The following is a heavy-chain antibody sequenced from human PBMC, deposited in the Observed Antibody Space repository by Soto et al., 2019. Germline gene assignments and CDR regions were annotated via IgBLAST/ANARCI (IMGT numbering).Heavy chain of an antibody. Sequence: QVQLVQSGAEVKKPGASVKVSCKASGYTFTSYDINWVRQATGQGLEWMGWMNPNSGNTGYAQKFQGRVTMTRNTPISTAYMELSSLRSEDTAVYYCARGSTYYYDSSGYPFDYWGQGTLVTVSS. V-gene: IGHV1-8*01. CDR2: MNPNSGNT. D-gene: IGHD3-22*01. CDR1: GYTFTSYD. J-gene: IGHJ4*02. CDR3: ARGSTYYYDSSGYPFDY.